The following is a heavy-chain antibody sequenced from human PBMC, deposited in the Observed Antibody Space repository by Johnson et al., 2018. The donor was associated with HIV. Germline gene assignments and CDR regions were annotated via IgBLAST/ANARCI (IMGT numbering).Heavy chain of an antibody. J-gene: IGHJ3*02. CDR3: ARSNWARFNACEI. CDR2: IKQDGSEK. CDR1: GFTFSSYW. Sequence: MLLVESGGGLVQPGGSLRLSCAASGFTFSSYWMSWVHQAPGKGLEWVANIKQDGSEKYYVDSVKGRFTISRDNSKTTLYLQLNSLRAEDTAVYYCARSNWARFNACEIWGQGTMVTVSS. V-gene: IGHV3-7*01. D-gene: IGHD7-27*01.